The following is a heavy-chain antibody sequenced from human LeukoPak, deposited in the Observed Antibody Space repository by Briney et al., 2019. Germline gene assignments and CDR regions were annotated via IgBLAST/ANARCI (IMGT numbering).Heavy chain of an antibody. CDR2: FDPEDGET. J-gene: IGHJ4*02. V-gene: IGHV1-24*01. CDR1: GYTLTKLS. D-gene: IGHD6-19*01. Sequence: ASVKVSCKVSGYTLTKLSMHWVRQAPGKGLEWMGGFDPEDGETIYAQKFQGRVTMTEDTSTDTAYMELSSLRSEDTAVYYCATVVDSSGWYDYRGQGTLVTVSS. CDR3: ATVVDSSGWYDY.